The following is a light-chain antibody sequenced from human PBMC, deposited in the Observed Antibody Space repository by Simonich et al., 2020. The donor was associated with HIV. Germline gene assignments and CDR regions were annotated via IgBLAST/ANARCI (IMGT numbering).Light chain of an antibody. CDR1: QSVSSN. CDR2: GAS. V-gene: IGKV3D-15*01. J-gene: IGKJ1*01. Sequence: EIVMTQSPATLSVSPGERATLSCRASQSVSSNLAWYQQKPGQAPRLLIYGASTRATGIPGRFSGSGSGTDFTLTISSLQSEDFAVYYCQQYNRWPPWTFGQGTKVEIK. CDR3: QQYNRWPPWT.